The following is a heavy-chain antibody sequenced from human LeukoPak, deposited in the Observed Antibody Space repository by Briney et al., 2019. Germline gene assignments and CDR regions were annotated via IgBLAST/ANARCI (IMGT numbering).Heavy chain of an antibody. Sequence: GGSLRLSCAASGFTFSDYYMSWIRQAPGKGLEWVSYISSSGSTIYYADSVKGRFTISRDNAKNSLYLQMNSLRAEDAAVYYCARTAERRLPYYFDYWGQGTLVTVSS. CDR2: ISSSGSTI. CDR1: GFTFSDYY. CDR3: ARTAERRLPYYFDY. V-gene: IGHV3-11*01. D-gene: IGHD1-1*01. J-gene: IGHJ4*02.